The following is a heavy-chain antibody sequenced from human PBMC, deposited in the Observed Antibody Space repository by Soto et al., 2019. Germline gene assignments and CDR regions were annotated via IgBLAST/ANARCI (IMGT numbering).Heavy chain of an antibody. V-gene: IGHV3-23*01. Sequence: PGGSLRLSCAASGFTFSTYAMAWVRQAPGKGLEWVSAISGSGGSTYYADSVKGRFTISRDNSKNTLYLQMNSQRAEDTAVYYCAKDVSADYDSSGYYYGDAFDIWGQGTMVTVSS. CDR2: ISGSGGST. CDR3: AKDVSADYDSSGYYYGDAFDI. D-gene: IGHD3-22*01. CDR1: GFTFSTYA. J-gene: IGHJ3*02.